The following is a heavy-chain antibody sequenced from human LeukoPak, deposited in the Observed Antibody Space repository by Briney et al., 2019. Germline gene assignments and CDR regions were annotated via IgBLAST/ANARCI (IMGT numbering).Heavy chain of an antibody. CDR3: AKTLGYCSGGSCLKFDY. V-gene: IGHV3-21*01. CDR2: ISSSSSYI. CDR1: GFTFSSYA. Sequence: GGSLRLSCAASGFTFSSYAMSWVRQAPGKGLEWVSSISSSSSYIYYADSVKGRFTISRDNAKNSLYLQMNSLRAEDTAVYYCAKTLGYCSGGSCLKFDYWGQGTLVTVSS. J-gene: IGHJ4*02. D-gene: IGHD2-15*01.